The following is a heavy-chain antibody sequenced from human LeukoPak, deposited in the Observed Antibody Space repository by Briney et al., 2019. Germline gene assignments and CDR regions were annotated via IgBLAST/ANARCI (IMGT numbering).Heavy chain of an antibody. J-gene: IGHJ4*02. V-gene: IGHV4-38-2*02. CDR1: GYSISSGYF. CDR2: IYQSETA. Sequence: SETLSLTCTVSGYSISSGYFWGWMRQPPGKGLEWIGSIYQSETAHYNPSLKSRVTISVDTSKNQFSLKLSSVTAAGTAVYYCARHHRVAAITDFDYWGQGTLVTVSS. CDR3: ARHHRVAAITDFDY. D-gene: IGHD2-15*01.